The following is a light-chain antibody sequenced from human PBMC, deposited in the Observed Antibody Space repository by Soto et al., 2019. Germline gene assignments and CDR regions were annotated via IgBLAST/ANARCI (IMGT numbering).Light chain of an antibody. Sequence: SYELTQPPSVSVAPGMTARMPCGGNSIGSRSVHWYQQNPGQAPIMVISFDTDRPSGIPERFSGSNSGNTATLIISTVEAGDEDDYYCQVWDSTGDQVVFGGGTKLTVL. CDR2: FDT. J-gene: IGLJ2*01. CDR3: QVWDSTGDQVV. CDR1: SIGSRS. V-gene: IGLV3-21*04.